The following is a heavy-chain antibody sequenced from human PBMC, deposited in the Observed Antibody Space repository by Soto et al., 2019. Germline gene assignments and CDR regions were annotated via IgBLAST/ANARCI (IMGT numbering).Heavy chain of an antibody. Sequence: PGESLKISWKGSGYSFTRYWIGWVRQMPGKGLEWMGIIYPGDSDTRYSPSFQGQVTISADKSISTAYLQWSSLKASDTAMYYCARHESPYYDFWSGYDYWGQGTLVIVSS. V-gene: IGHV5-51*01. CDR3: ARHESPYYDFWSGYDY. J-gene: IGHJ4*02. CDR2: IYPGDSDT. D-gene: IGHD3-3*01. CDR1: GYSFTRYW.